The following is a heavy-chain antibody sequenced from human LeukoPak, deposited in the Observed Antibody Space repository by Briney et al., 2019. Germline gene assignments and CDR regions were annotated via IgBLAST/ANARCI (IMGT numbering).Heavy chain of an antibody. CDR1: GYTFTSYY. CDR2: INPSGGST. CDR3: ARTLRPYNYDSSSYSV. D-gene: IGHD3-22*01. V-gene: IGHV1-46*01. Sequence: ASVKVSCKASGYTFTSYYMHWVRQAPGQGLEWMGIINPSGGSTSYAQKFQGRVTMTRDTSTSTAYMELSSLRSEDTAVYYCARTLRPYNYDSSSYSVWGKGTTVTISS. J-gene: IGHJ6*04.